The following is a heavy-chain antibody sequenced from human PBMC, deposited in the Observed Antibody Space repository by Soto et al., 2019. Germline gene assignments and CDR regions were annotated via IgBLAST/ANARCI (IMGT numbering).Heavy chain of an antibody. CDR1: GFTFSSYS. CDR3: ARVLGGLAAAGYYYYGMDV. D-gene: IGHD6-13*01. J-gene: IGHJ6*02. CDR2: ISSSSSYI. Sequence: GGSLRLSCAASGFTFSSYSMNWVRQAPGKGLEWVSSISSSSSYIYYADSVKGRFTISRDNAKNSLYLQMNSLRAEDTVVYYCARVLGGLAAAGYYYYGMDVWGQGTTVTVSS. V-gene: IGHV3-21*01.